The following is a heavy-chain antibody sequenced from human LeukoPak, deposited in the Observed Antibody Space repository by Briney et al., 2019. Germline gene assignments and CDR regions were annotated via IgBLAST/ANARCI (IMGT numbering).Heavy chain of an antibody. Sequence: SETLSLTCTVSGGSISSSSYYWGWIRQPPGKGLEWIGSIYYSGSTYYNPSLKSRVTISVDTSKNQFSLKLASATAADTAVYYCATGYSSTWYYFDYWGQGTLVTVSS. CDR2: IYYSGST. CDR3: ATGYSSTWYYFDY. V-gene: IGHV4-39*07. J-gene: IGHJ4*02. D-gene: IGHD6-13*01. CDR1: GGSISSSSYY.